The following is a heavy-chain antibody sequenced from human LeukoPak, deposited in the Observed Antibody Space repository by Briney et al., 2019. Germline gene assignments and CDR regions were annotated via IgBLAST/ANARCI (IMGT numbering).Heavy chain of an antibody. J-gene: IGHJ3*02. CDR3: ARENRGTYYGAFDI. Sequence: SETLSLTCTVSGGSISSGGYYWSWIRQHPGKGLEWIGYIYYSGSTYYNPSLKSRVTISVDTSKNQFSLKLSSVTAADTAVYYCARENRGTYYGAFDIWGRGTMVTVSS. CDR2: IYYSGST. CDR1: GGSISSGGYY. V-gene: IGHV4-31*03. D-gene: IGHD1-26*01.